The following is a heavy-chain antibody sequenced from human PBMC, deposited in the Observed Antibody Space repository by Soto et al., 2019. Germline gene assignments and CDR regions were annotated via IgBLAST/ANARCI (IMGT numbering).Heavy chain of an antibody. CDR1: GFSFSDYG. V-gene: IGHV3-30*18. Sequence: QVQLVESGGGVVQPGRSLRLSCVVSGFSFSDYGMHWVRQAPGKGLEWVAVIPYDGSNQYYADSVKGRFTISRDNSKNTLYLQMNSLSAEDTAVYYCAKDPEYRRSTLRNYFDYWGQGTLVTVSS. D-gene: IGHD6-6*01. CDR2: IPYDGSNQ. CDR3: AKDPEYRRSTLRNYFDY. J-gene: IGHJ4*02.